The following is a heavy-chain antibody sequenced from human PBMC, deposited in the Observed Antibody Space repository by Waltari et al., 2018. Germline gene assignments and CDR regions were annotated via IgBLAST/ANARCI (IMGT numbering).Heavy chain of an antibody. J-gene: IGHJ4*02. CDR3: ATRGAVAGSLYY. CDR2: FDPEDGET. CDR1: GYTLTELP. Sequence: QVQLVQSGAEVKKPGASVKVSGKVSGYTLTELPIHWVRQAPGKGLEWMGGFDPEDGETIYAQKFQGRVTMTEDTSTDTAYMELSSLRSEDTAVYYCATRGAVAGSLYYWGQGTLVTVSS. V-gene: IGHV1-24*01. D-gene: IGHD6-19*01.